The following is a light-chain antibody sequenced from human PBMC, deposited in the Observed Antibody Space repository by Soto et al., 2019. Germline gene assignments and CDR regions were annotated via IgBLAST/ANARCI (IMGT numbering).Light chain of an antibody. V-gene: IGLV2-14*01. CDR1: SSDVGGYNY. CDR2: DVS. J-gene: IGLJ3*02. CDR3: SSYTSSSPRV. Sequence: QSALTQPASVSGSPGQSITISCTGTSSDVGGYNYVSWYQQHPGKAPKLMIYDVSNRPSGVSNRFSGSKSGNTASLTISGLQEEDEADYYCSSYTSSSPRVFGGGTKLTVL.